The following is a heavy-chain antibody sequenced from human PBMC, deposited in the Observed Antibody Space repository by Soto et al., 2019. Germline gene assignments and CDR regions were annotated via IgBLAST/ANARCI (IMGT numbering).Heavy chain of an antibody. V-gene: IGHV1-58*01. D-gene: IGHD3-10*01. CDR1: GFTFTSSA. CDR3: AALNRGRYGMDV. J-gene: IGHJ6*02. Sequence: GASVKVCCKASGFTFTSSAVQWVRQPRGQPLEWIGWIAVGSGNTNYAQKFQERVTIARDLTTSTAYMGLSSLRSEDTAVYYCAALNRGRYGMDVWGQGTTVTVSS. CDR2: IAVGSGNT.